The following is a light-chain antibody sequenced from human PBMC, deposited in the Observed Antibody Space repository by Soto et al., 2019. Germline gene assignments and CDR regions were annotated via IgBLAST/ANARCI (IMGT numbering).Light chain of an antibody. CDR3: QQYNSYPWT. CDR2: DAS. V-gene: IGKV1-5*01. Sequence: DIQMTKSPSTLSASVGDRVTITCRASQSISSWLAWDQRKPGKAPKLLIYDASSLESGVPSRSSGSGSGPEFTLTISSLQPDDFATYYCQQYNSYPWTFGQGTKVEIK. J-gene: IGKJ1*01. CDR1: QSISSW.